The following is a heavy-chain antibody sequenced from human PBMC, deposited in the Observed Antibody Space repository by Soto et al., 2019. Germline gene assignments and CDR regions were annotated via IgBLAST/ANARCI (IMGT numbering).Heavy chain of an antibody. CDR2: INPKSGDT. CDR3: ASGGSTVTREFDY. CDR1: GYTFTGFY. D-gene: IGHD4-17*01. V-gene: IGHV1-2*04. Sequence: QVQLVQSGAEVKKPGASVKVSCKASGYTFTGFYMHWVRQAPGQGLEWMGWINPKSGDTEYAQKFQGWVTMTRDTSISTAYMDLSRLKSGDTAVFYCASGGSTVTREFDYWGQGTLVSVSS. J-gene: IGHJ4*02.